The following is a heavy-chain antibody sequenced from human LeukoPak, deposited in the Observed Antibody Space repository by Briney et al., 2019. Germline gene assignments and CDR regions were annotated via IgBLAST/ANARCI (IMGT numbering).Heavy chain of an antibody. V-gene: IGHV4-59*01. J-gene: IGHJ4*02. Sequence: PSETLSLTCTVSGGSISSYYWNWIRQPPVKGLEWIGYIYNSGSTNNNPSLKSRVTISVDTSKKQFSLKLSSVTAADTAVYYCARETPYGSGSYPFDYWGQGILVTVSS. CDR1: GGSISSYY. D-gene: IGHD3-10*01. CDR3: ARETPYGSGSYPFDY. CDR2: IYNSGST.